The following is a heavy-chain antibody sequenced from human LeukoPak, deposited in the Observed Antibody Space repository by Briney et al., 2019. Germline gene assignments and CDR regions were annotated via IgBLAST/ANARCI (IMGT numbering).Heavy chain of an antibody. CDR1: GYTFTGYY. Sequence: GASVKVSCKASGYTFTGYYMHWVRQAPGQGLEWMGWINPNSGGTNYAQKFQGRVTMTRNTSISTAYMELSSLRSEDTAVYYCARDTPISYYYGSGRGLDYWGQGTLVTVSS. J-gene: IGHJ4*02. V-gene: IGHV1-2*02. CDR3: ARDTPISYYYGSGRGLDY. D-gene: IGHD3-10*01. CDR2: INPNSGGT.